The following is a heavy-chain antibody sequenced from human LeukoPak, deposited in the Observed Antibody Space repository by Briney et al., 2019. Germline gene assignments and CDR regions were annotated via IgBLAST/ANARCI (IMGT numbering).Heavy chain of an antibody. CDR3: ARGPRAAAGRGSLRTYYFDY. V-gene: IGHV4-59*12. D-gene: IGHD6-13*01. CDR2: IYYSGST. J-gene: IGHJ4*02. Sequence: SETLSLTCTVSGGSISSYYWSWIRQPPGKGLEWIGYIYYSGSTNYNPSLKSRVTISVDTSKNQFSLKLSSVTAADTAVYYCARGPRAAAGRGSLRTYYFDYWGQGTLVTVSS. CDR1: GGSISSYY.